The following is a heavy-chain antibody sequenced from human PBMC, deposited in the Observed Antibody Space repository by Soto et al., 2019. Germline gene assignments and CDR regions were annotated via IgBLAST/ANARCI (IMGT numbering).Heavy chain of an antibody. CDR1: GFDFKNYG. V-gene: IGHV3-33*01. Sequence: QGQLVESGGGVVQPGRSLRLSCVASGFDFKNYGMHWVRQAPGKGLEWVAVIGFDGTNIHYSDSVRGRFSISRDNSENTVSLQMNSLRVEETALYYCVRTACVINNCSYRGVRWGQGTLFT. CDR3: VRTACVINNCSYRGVR. J-gene: IGHJ4*02. D-gene: IGHD1-20*01. CDR2: IGFDGTNI.